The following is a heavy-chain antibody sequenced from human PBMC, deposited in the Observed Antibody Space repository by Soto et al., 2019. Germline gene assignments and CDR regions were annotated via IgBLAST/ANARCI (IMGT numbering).Heavy chain of an antibody. CDR2: IIPIVGTA. CDR1: GGTFSSYA. CDR3: ASGYTEWLYVY. D-gene: IGHD3-3*01. J-gene: IGHJ4*01. V-gene: IGHV1-69*01. Sequence: QVQLVQSGAEVKKPGSSVKVSCKASGGTFSSYAISWVRQAPGQGLEWMGGIIPIVGTANYAQKFQGGGTITAYEFTNTAYGELSSMRSEDTAVYYCASGYTEWLYVYWGQGTLVLVSS.